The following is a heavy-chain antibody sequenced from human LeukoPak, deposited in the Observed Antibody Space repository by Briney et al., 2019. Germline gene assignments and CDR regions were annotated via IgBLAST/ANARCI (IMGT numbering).Heavy chain of an antibody. CDR1: GGTFSSYA. CDR2: IIPIFGTA. J-gene: IGHJ4*02. V-gene: IGHV1-69*01. D-gene: IGHD2-2*01. CDR3: ARGDVVVPALGY. Sequence: ASVKVSCKASGGTFSSYAISWVRQAPGQGLEWMGGIIPIFGTANYAQKFQGRVTITADESTSTAYMELSSLRSEDTAVYYCARGDVVVPALGYWGQGTLVTVSS.